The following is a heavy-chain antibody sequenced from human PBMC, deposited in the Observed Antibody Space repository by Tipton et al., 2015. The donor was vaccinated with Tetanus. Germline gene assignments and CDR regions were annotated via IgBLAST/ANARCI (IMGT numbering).Heavy chain of an antibody. J-gene: IGHJ6*02. D-gene: IGHD3-16*01. Sequence: TLSLTCTVSRGPISSYYWSWIRQPAGKGLEWIGHISSGNTDYAPSLKSRLTLSVDTSKNQFSLKMTSVTAADTAVYFCEGDDYYETSLRDYYGEEVWGQGTTVTVSS. V-gene: IGHV4-4*07. CDR2: ISSGNT. CDR1: RGPISSYY. CDR3: EGDDYYETSLRDYYGEEV.